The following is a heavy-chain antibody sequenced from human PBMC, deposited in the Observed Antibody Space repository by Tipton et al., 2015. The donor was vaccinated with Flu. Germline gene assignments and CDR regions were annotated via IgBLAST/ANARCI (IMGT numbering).Heavy chain of an antibody. CDR1: GGPLSSFY. D-gene: IGHD3-10*01. Sequence: QLVQSGAEVKPSETLSLTCTVSGGPLSSFYWNWIRQPTGKGLEWVGRIYSSGSASYNPSLKSRVTMSVDTSKNQFSLNLTPVTAADTSVNFCVRGSGSGPQVVFEYRGGGKMVTVSS. CDR3: VRGSGSGPQVVFEY. CDR2: IYSSGSA. V-gene: IGHV4-4*07. J-gene: IGHJ4*01.